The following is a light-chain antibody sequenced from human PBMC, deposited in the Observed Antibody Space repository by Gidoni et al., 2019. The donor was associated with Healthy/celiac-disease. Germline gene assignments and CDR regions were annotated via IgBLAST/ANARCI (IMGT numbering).Light chain of an antibody. CDR2: LGS. CDR3: MQGLQTAYT. Sequence: DIVMTQSLLSLPVTPGEPASISCRSSQSLMHSNGYNYLDWYLQKPGQSPQLLIYLGSNRASGVPDRFSCSGSGTDVTLKISRVEDEDVGVYYCMQGLQTAYTFGQGTKLEIK. V-gene: IGKV2-28*01. J-gene: IGKJ2*01. CDR1: QSLMHSNGYNY.